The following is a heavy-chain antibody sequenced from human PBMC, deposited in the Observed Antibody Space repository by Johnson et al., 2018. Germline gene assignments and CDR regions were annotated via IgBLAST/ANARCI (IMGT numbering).Heavy chain of an antibody. CDR2: IGYDGSNN. Sequence: QVQLQQSGGGVVQPGRSLRLSCAASGFTFSSYGMHWVRQAPGKGLEWVAVIGYDGSNNYYADSVKGRFTISRDNSKNTLFLQMNSLRDEDTAVFDFAREKGYYYDSSGDYPDAFDIWGQGTMVTVSS. CDR3: AREKGYYYDSSGDYPDAFDI. D-gene: IGHD3-22*01. V-gene: IGHV3-33*01. J-gene: IGHJ3*02. CDR1: GFTFSSYG.